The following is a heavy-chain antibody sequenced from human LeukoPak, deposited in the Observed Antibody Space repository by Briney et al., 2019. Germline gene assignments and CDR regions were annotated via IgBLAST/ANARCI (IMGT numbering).Heavy chain of an antibody. D-gene: IGHD3-10*01. V-gene: IGHV3-23*01. Sequence: PGGSLRLSCAASGFTISTYGMSWVRQAPGKGLEWVSSISGRTTYYADSVKGRFTISRDNSKNTVSLQMNSLRAEDTDCAKSVYHSGNYWGQGTLVTVSS. J-gene: IGHJ4*02. CDR3: VYHSGNY. CDR2: ISGRTT. CDR1: GFTISTYG.